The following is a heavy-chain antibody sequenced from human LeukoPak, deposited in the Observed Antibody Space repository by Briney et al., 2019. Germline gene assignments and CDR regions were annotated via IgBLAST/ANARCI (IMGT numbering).Heavy chain of an antibody. Sequence: PSETLSLTCTVSGGSISSYYWSWIRQPPGKGLEWIGYIYYSGSTNYNPSLKSRVTISVDTSKNQFSLKLSSVTAADTAVYYCARGPYYYDKDAFDIWGQGTMVTVSS. J-gene: IGHJ3*02. V-gene: IGHV4-59*12. CDR3: ARGPYYYDKDAFDI. CDR1: GGSISSYY. CDR2: IYYSGST. D-gene: IGHD3-22*01.